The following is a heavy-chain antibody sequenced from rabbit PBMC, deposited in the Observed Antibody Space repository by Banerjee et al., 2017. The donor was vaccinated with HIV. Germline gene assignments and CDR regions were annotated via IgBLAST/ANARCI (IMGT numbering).Heavy chain of an antibody. CDR2: INVYTGKP. D-gene: IGHD4-1*01. CDR1: GFSFSDRDV. V-gene: IGHV1S45*01. J-gene: IGHJ4*01. Sequence: QEQLVESGGGLVKPEGSLTLTCKASGFSFSDRDVMCWVRQAPGKGLQWIACINVYTGKPVYATWAKGRFTISRTSSTTVTLQMTSLTAADTATYFCVRNSGWGISYFNLWGPGTLVTVS. CDR3: VRNSGWGISYFNL.